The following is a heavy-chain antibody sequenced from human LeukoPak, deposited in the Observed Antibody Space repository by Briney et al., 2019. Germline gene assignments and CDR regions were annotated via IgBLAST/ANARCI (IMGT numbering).Heavy chain of an antibody. CDR3: ARGGKQLAPRGVVTDIGTGYYFDY. Sequence: GGSLRLSCAASGFTVRRNYMSWVRQAPGKGLEWVSVIYSGGSTYYADSVKGRFTISRDNSKNTLYLQMNSLRAEDTAVYYCARGGKQLAPRGVVTDIGTGYYFDYWGQGTLVTVSS. J-gene: IGHJ4*02. CDR2: IYSGGST. V-gene: IGHV3-53*01. D-gene: IGHD2-21*02. CDR1: GFTVRRNY.